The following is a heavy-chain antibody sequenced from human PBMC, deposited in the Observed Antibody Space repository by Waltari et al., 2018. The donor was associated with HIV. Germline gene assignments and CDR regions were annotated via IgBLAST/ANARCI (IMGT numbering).Heavy chain of an antibody. CDR2: IRSKPYGGTR. CDR3: ARGVNLRCTGDCYSAY. Sequence: EVHLVESGGGLVQPGRSLRRSCKASGFNFGAYALTWFRQAPGKGLEWVGFIRSKPYGGTREYAASVKGRFTISRDDSKNIAFLQMDSLKIEDTAVYYCARGVNLRCTGDCYSAYWGQGTLVTVSS. CDR1: GFNFGAYA. V-gene: IGHV3-49*03. J-gene: IGHJ4*02. D-gene: IGHD2-21*02.